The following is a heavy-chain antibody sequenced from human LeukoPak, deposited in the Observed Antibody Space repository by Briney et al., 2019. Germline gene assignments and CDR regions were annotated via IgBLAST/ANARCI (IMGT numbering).Heavy chain of an antibody. CDR2: ISSSSSYI. J-gene: IGHJ4*02. D-gene: IGHD3-3*01. V-gene: IGHV3-21*01. CDR3: ASTIFGVVTRVDY. CDR1: GFTFSSYW. Sequence: PGGSLRLSCAASGFTFSSYWMHWVRQAPGKGLVWVSSISSSSSYIYYADSVKGRFTISRDNAKNSLYLQMNSLRAEDTAVYYCASTIFGVVTRVDYWGQGTLVTVSS.